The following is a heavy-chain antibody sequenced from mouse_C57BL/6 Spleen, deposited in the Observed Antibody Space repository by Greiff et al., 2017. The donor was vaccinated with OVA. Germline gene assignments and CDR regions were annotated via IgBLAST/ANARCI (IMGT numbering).Heavy chain of an antibody. CDR2: ISSGSSTI. V-gene: IGHV5-17*01. D-gene: IGHD1-1*01. CDR1: GFTFSDYG. J-gene: IGHJ3*01. Sequence: EVKVVESGGGLVKPGGSLKLSCAASGFTFSDYGMHWVRQAPEKGLEWVAYISSGSSTIYYADTVKGRFTISRDNAKNTLFLQMTSLRSEDTAMYYCARDYGSPRFAYWGQGTLVTVSA. CDR3: ARDYGSPRFAY.